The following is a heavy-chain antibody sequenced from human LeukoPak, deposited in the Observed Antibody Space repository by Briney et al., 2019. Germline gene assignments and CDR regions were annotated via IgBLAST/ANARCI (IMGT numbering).Heavy chain of an antibody. D-gene: IGHD3-10*01. CDR1: GFTFDDYA. Sequence: GGSLRLSCAASGFTFDDYAMHWVRQSPGKGLEWVSGIRWNSGSIGYADSVKGRFTISRDNAKNSLYLQMNSLRAEDMALYYCAKGVDSITMAFDYWGQGTLVTVSS. CDR2: IRWNSGSI. J-gene: IGHJ4*02. CDR3: AKGVDSITMAFDY. V-gene: IGHV3-9*03.